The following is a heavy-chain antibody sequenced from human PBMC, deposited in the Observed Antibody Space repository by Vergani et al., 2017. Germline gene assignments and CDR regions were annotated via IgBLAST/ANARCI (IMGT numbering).Heavy chain of an antibody. D-gene: IGHD2-2*02. CDR3: AKDKGHCSSTSCYTGGWFDS. J-gene: IGHJ5*01. Sequence: EVQLLESGGGLVQPGGSLRLSCAASGFTFSSYAMSWVRQAPGKGLEWVSAISGSGGSTYYADSVKGRFTISRDNSKNTLYLQMNSLRAEDTAVYYCAKDKGHCSSTSCYTGGWFDSWGQGTLVTVSS. V-gene: IGHV3-23*01. CDR2: ISGSGGST. CDR1: GFTFSSYA.